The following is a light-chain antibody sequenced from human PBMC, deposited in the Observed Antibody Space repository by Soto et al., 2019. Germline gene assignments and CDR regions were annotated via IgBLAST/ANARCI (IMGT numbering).Light chain of an antibody. V-gene: IGLV4-60*02. Sequence: QTVLTQSSSASASLGSSVKLTCTLSSGHSSYIIAWHQQQPGKAPRYLIKLEGSGSYNKGSGVPDRFSGSSSGADRYLTISNLQFEDEADYYCETWDSNTHTVFGGGTQLTVL. J-gene: IGLJ3*02. CDR3: ETWDSNTHTV. CDR2: LEGSGSY. CDR1: SGHSSYI.